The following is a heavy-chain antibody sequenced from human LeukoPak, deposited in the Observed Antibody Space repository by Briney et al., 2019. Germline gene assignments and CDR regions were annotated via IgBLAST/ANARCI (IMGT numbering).Heavy chain of an antibody. D-gene: IGHD1-26*01. CDR3: ARGGELLVLDWFDP. Sequence: SETLSLTCTVSGGSISSSSYYWGWIRQPPGKGLEWIGSIYYSRSTYYNPSLKSRVTISVDTSKNQFSLKLSSVTAADTAVYYCARGGELLVLDWFDPWGQGTLVTVSS. J-gene: IGHJ5*02. V-gene: IGHV4-39*01. CDR1: GGSISSSSYY. CDR2: IYYSRST.